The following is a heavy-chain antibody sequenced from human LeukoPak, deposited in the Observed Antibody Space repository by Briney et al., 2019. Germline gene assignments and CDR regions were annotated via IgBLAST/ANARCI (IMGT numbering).Heavy chain of an antibody. CDR3: ARVSAGFLAPTYYFDY. Sequence: GSVKVSCKASGYTFTGYYMHWVRQAPGQGLEWMGWINPNSGGTNYAQKFQGRVTMTRDTSISTAYMELSRLRSADTAVYYCARVSAGFLAPTYYFDYWGQGTLVTVSS. D-gene: IGHD3-10*01. V-gene: IGHV1-2*02. CDR2: INPNSGGT. J-gene: IGHJ4*02. CDR1: GYTFTGYY.